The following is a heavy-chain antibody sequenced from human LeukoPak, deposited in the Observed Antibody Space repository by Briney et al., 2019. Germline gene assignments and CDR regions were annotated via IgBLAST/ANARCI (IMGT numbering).Heavy chain of an antibody. CDR1: GGSISSGDYY. CDR2: IYYSGST. Sequence: SETLSLTCTVSGGSISSGDYYWSWIRQPPGKGLEWIGYIYYSGSTYYNPSLKSRVTISVDTSKNQFSLKLSSVTAADTAVYYCARSHDHLWGNYPDYWGQGTLVTVSS. D-gene: IGHD3-16*02. CDR3: ARSHDHLWGNYPDY. J-gene: IGHJ4*02. V-gene: IGHV4-30-4*01.